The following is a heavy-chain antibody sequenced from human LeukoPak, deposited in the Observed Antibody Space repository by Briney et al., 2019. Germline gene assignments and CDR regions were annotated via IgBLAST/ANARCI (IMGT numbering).Heavy chain of an antibody. CDR2: IYDSGST. D-gene: IGHD3-22*01. Sequence: SETLSLTCTVSGGSISSYYWSWLRQPPGKGLEWIGYIYDSGSTNYNPSLKSRVTISVDTSKNQFSLKLSSVTAADTAVYYCACLTTADAFDIWGRGTMVTVSS. V-gene: IGHV4-59*01. CDR1: GGSISSYY. J-gene: IGHJ3*02. CDR3: ACLTTADAFDI.